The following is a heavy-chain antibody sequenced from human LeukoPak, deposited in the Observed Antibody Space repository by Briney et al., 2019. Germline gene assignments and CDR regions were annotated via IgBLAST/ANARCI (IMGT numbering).Heavy chain of an antibody. Sequence: ASVKVSCKASGYTFTSCAMHWVRQAPGQRLEWMGWINAGNGNTKYSQKFQGRVTITRDTSASTAYMELSSLRSEDTAVYYCAREYRGRDYPNYFDYWGQGTLVTVSS. V-gene: IGHV1-3*01. D-gene: IGHD4-17*01. CDR1: GYTFTSCA. CDR3: AREYRGRDYPNYFDY. J-gene: IGHJ4*02. CDR2: INAGNGNT.